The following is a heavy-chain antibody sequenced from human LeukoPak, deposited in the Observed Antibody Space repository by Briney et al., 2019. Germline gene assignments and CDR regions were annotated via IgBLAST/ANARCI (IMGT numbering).Heavy chain of an antibody. J-gene: IGHJ4*02. CDR2: FDPEDGET. V-gene: IGHV1-24*01. CDR1: GYTLTELS. CDR3: ATAVIQLWFGDKRFDY. Sequence: ASVKVSCKVSGYTLTELSMHWVRQAPGKGLEWMGGFDPEDGETIYAQKFQGRVTMTEDTSTDTAYMELSSLRSEDTAVYYCATAVIQLWFGDKRFDYWGQGTLVTVSS. D-gene: IGHD3-10*01.